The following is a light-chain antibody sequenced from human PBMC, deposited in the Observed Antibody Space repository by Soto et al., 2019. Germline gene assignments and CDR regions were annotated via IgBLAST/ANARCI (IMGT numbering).Light chain of an antibody. J-gene: IGKJ1*01. V-gene: IGKV1-5*01. CDR1: QSISSW. CDR3: QQYNSYSPT. Sequence: DIQMTQYPSTLSASVGDRVTITCRASQSISSWLAWYQQKPGKAPKLLIYDASRLESGVPSRFSGSGSGTEFTLTISSLQPDDFATYYCQQYNSYSPTFGQGTKVEIK. CDR2: DAS.